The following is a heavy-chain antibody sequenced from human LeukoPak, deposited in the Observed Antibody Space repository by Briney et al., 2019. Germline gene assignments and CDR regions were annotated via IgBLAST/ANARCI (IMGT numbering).Heavy chain of an antibody. CDR3: ARTTEDCSSTSCYQYWFDP. D-gene: IGHD2-2*01. V-gene: IGHV4-59*01. CDR1: GGSISNDY. CDR2: VHYSGSP. J-gene: IGHJ5*02. Sequence: SETLSLTCTVSGGSISNDYWSWIRRPPGKGLEWIGYVHYSGSPNYNPSLKSRVSISVDTAKNQFSLKLNSVTAADTAVYYCARTTEDCSSTSCYQYWFDPWGQGTLVTVSS.